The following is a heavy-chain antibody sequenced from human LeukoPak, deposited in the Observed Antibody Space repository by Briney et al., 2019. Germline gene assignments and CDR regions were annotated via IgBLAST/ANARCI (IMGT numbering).Heavy chain of an antibody. V-gene: IGHV3-11*01. D-gene: IGHD2-2*03. CDR2: ISSGGGAH. CDR3: ARDEWATMDIVGSTADSYYGMDV. Sequence: PGGSLRLSCAASGFTFSDYYMSWIRQAPGKGLEGVSYISSGGGAHYYAGWVKGSFTRSWEKAKNSLFLQMNGLRVEAKAVYYCARDEWATMDIVGSTADSYYGMDVWGQGTTVTVSS. CDR1: GFTFSDYY. J-gene: IGHJ6*02.